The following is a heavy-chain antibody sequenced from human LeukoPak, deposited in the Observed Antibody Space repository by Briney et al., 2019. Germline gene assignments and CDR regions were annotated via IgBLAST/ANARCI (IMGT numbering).Heavy chain of an antibody. Sequence: PGRSLRLSCAASGFTFSSYAMHWVRQAPGKGLEWVAVISYDGSNKYYADSVKGRFTISRDNSKNTLYLQMNSLRAEDTAVYYCARGPNHYDYYDLDVWGQGTTVIVSS. CDR3: ARGPNHYDYYDLDV. CDR2: ISYDGSNK. V-gene: IGHV3-30*01. J-gene: IGHJ6*02. CDR1: GFTFSSYA.